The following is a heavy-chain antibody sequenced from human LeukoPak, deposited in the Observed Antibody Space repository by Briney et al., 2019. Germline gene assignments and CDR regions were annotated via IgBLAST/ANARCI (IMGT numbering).Heavy chain of an antibody. D-gene: IGHD3-10*01. J-gene: IGHJ4*02. CDR3: ARNGYGSGSSW. V-gene: IGHV4-59*08. Sequence: SETLSLTCTVSGGSISSYYWSWIRQPPGKGLEWIGYIYSSGSTNYNPSLKSRVSISVDTSKNQFSLNLTSVTAADTAVYYCARNGYGSGSSWWGQGTLVTVSS. CDR2: IYSSGST. CDR1: GGSISSYY.